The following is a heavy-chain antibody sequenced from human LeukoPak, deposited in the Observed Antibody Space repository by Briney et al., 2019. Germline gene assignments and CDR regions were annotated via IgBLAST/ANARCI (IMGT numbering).Heavy chain of an antibody. Sequence: GASVKVSCKASGYTFTSYGISWVRQAPGQGLEWMGRISAYNGNTNYAQKLQGRVTMTTDTSTSTAYMELRSLRSDDTAVYYCARDRAGWELTGNFDYWGQGTLVTVSS. CDR3: ARDRAGWELTGNFDY. D-gene: IGHD1-26*01. CDR1: GYTFTSYG. CDR2: ISAYNGNT. V-gene: IGHV1-18*01. J-gene: IGHJ4*02.